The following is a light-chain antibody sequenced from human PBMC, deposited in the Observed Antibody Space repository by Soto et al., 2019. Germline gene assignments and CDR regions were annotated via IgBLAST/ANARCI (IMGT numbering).Light chain of an antibody. CDR3: CSYAGSYTHV. J-gene: IGLJ1*01. Sequence: QSALTQPCSVSGSPGQSVTISCTGTSSDVGTYTYVSWYQQHPGKAPKLIIYDVIKRPSGVPDRFSGSKSGNTASLTISGLQAEDEADYYCCSYAGSYTHVFGTGTKVTVL. V-gene: IGLV2-11*01. CDR1: SSDVGTYTY. CDR2: DVI.